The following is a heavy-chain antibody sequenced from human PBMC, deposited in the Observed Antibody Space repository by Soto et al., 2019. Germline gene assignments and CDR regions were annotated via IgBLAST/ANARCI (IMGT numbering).Heavy chain of an antibody. D-gene: IGHD1-26*01. CDR3: AKRVGATDFDY. V-gene: IGHV3-23*01. J-gene: IGHJ4*02. Sequence: PGGSLRLSCAAAGFTFSSYSMNWVRQAPGKGLVWMSYISSNGSSITYADSVKGRFTISRDNSKNTLYLQMNSLRAEDTAVYYCAKRVGATDFDYWGQGTLVTVSS. CDR1: GFTFSSYS. CDR2: ISSNGSSI.